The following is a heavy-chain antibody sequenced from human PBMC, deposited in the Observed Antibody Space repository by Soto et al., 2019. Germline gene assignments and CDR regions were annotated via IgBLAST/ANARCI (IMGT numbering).Heavy chain of an antibody. CDR1: GGSISSYY. V-gene: IGHV4-59*01. D-gene: IGHD6-13*01. CDR2: IYYSGST. Sequence: SETLSLTCTVSGGSISSYYWSWIRQPPGKGLEWIGDIYYSGSTNYNPSLKSRVTISVDTSKNQFSLKLSSVTAADTAVAYSARARLIAAASGDAFDIWGQGTMVTVSS. J-gene: IGHJ3*02. CDR3: ARARLIAAASGDAFDI.